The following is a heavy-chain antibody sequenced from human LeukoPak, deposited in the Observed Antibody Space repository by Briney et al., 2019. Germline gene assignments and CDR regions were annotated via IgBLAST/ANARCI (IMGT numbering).Heavy chain of an antibody. D-gene: IGHD1-26*01. J-gene: IGHJ4*02. CDR3: ARGRAQAGELRYYFDY. V-gene: IGHV1-2*04. CDR2: INPNSGGT. Sequence: ASVKVSCKASGYTFTSHDINWVRQAPGQGLEWMGWINPNSGGTNYAQKFQGWVTMTRDTSISTAYMELSRLRSDDTAVYYCARGRAQAGELRYYFDYWGQGTLVTVSS. CDR1: GYTFTSHD.